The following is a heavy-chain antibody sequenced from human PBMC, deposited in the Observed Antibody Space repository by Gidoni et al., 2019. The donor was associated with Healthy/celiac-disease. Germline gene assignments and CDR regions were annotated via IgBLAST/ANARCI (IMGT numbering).Heavy chain of an antibody. J-gene: IGHJ4*02. V-gene: IGHV4-34*01. CDR3: ARGGATRGIQLWNRSWDY. CDR1: GGSFSGYY. CDR2: RNHSGST. D-gene: IGHD5-18*01. Sequence: QVQLQQWGAGLLKPSETLSLTCAVYGGSFSGYYWSWIRQPPGKGLEWIGERNHSGSTNYNPSRKIRVTISVDTSKNQFSLKLSSVTAADTAVYYCARGGATRGIQLWNRSWDYWGQGTLVTVSS.